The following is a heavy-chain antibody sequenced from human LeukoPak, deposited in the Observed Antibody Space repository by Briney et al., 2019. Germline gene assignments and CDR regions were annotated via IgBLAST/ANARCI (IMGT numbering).Heavy chain of an antibody. V-gene: IGHV1-8*01. CDR1: GYTFTI. CDR3: ARGPRFDP. J-gene: IGHJ5*02. Sequence: DSVKVSCKASGYTFTIYNWVRQAPGQGLEWLGYISPDTGNTGYAQKFQGRVTMTRDTSISTAYMELSSLTSEDTAVYYCARGPRFDPWGQGTLVTVSS. CDR2: ISPDTGNT.